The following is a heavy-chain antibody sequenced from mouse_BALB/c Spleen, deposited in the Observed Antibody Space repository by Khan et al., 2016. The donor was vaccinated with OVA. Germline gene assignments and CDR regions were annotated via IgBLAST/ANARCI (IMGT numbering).Heavy chain of an antibody. CDR3: ARVFTTVYCDY. CDR1: GYSITSDYA. Sequence: EVQLQESGPGLVKPSQSLSLTCTVTGYSITSDYAWNWIRQFPGNRLEWMGYISYSGVTNYNPSLKSRISITRDTSKNQFFLQLNSVTTEDTATYYCARVFTTVYCDYWGQGTTLTVSS. CDR2: ISYSGVT. J-gene: IGHJ2*01. V-gene: IGHV3-2*02. D-gene: IGHD1-1*01.